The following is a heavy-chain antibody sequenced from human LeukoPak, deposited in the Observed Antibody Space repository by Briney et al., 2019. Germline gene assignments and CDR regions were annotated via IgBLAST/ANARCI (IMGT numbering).Heavy chain of an antibody. CDR1: GGTFSSYT. CDR2: IIPILGIA. D-gene: IGHD1-14*01. J-gene: IGHJ4*02. CDR3: ASSRSSDRTVNFDY. Sequence: GASVEVSCKASGGTFSSYTISWVRQAPGQGLEWMGRIIPILGIANYAQKFQGRVTITADKSTSTAYMELSSLRSEDTAVYYCASSRSSDRTVNFDYWGQGTLVTVSS. V-gene: IGHV1-69*02.